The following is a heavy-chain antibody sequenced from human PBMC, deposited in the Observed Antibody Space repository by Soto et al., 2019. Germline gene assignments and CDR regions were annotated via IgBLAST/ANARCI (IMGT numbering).Heavy chain of an antibody. CDR3: AGRGIAARNYYYYGMEV. CDR1: GYSFTSYW. J-gene: IGHJ6*02. D-gene: IGHD6-6*01. CDR2: IYPGDSDP. Sequence: GESLKISWKGSGYSFTSYWIGWLRQMPGKGLEWMGIIYPGDSDPRYSPSFQGQVTISADKSISTAYLQWSSLKASDTAMYYCAGRGIAARNYYYYGMEVWGQGTTVTVSS. V-gene: IGHV5-51*01.